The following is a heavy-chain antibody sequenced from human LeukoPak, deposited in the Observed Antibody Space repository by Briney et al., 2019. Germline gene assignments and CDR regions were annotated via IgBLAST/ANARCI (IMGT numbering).Heavy chain of an antibody. CDR1: GFTFSSYG. V-gene: IGHV3-30*18. CDR3: AKQGPCSSTSCYNSPYYFDY. J-gene: IGHJ4*02. CDR2: ISYDGSNK. D-gene: IGHD2-2*02. Sequence: GGSLRLSCAASGFTFSSYGMHWVRQAPGKGLEWVAVISYDGSNKYYADSVKGRFTISRDNSKNTLYLQMNSLRAEDTAVYYCAKQGPCSSTSCYNSPYYFDYWGRGTLVTVSS.